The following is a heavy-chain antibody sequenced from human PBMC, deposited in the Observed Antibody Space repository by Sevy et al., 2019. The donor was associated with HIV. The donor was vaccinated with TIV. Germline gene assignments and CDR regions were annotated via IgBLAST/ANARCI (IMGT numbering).Heavy chain of an antibody. CDR2: INPKSGVT. CDR1: GYTFTDYY. CDR3: ARGRVMFDS. Sequence: ASVKVSCKASGYTFTDYYLHWLRQAPGQGLEWVGYINPKSGVTNYPRKFRGRVTVNADTSLGTVYMEGGSLRSDDTALDYWARGRVMFDSWGQGTLVTVSS. J-gene: IGHJ4*02. V-gene: IGHV1-2*02.